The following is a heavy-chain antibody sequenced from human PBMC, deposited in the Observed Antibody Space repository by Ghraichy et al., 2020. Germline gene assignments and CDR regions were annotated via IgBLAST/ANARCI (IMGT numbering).Heavy chain of an antibody. V-gene: IGHV4-59*01. Sequence: SETLSLTCTVSGGSISSYYWSWIRQPPGKGLEWIGYIYYSGSTNYNPSLKCRVTISVDTSKNQFSLKLSSVTAADTAVYHCARDYYDSSGPLWLDYWGQGTLVTVSS. D-gene: IGHD3-22*01. CDR1: GGSISSYY. CDR2: IYYSGST. CDR3: ARDYYDSSGPLWLDY. J-gene: IGHJ4*02.